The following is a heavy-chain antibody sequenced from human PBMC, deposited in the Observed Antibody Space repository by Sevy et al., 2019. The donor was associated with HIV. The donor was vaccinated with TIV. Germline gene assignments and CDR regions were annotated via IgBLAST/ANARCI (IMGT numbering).Heavy chain of an antibody. CDR3: ARGPDTYDFWSGYYPDY. Sequence: ASVKVSCKASGYTFTSYDINWVRQATGQGLEWMGWMNPNSGNTGYAQKFQGRVTMTRNTSISTDYMELSSLRSEDTAVYYCARGPDTYDFWSGYYPDYWGQGPLVTVSS. D-gene: IGHD3-3*01. V-gene: IGHV1-8*01. CDR2: MNPNSGNT. CDR1: GYTFTSYD. J-gene: IGHJ4*02.